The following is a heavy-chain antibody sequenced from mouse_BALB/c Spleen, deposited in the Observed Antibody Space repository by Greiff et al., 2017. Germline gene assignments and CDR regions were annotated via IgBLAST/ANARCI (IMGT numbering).Heavy chain of an antibody. V-gene: IGHV5-17*02. Sequence: EVQRVESGGGLVQPGGSRKLSCAASGFTFSSFGMHWVRQAPEKGLEWVAYISSGSSTIYYADTVKGRFTISRDNPKNTLFLQMTSLRSEDTAMYYCARSARATYYFDYWGQGTTLTVSS. CDR2: ISSGSSTI. CDR3: ARSARATYYFDY. J-gene: IGHJ2*01. D-gene: IGHD3-1*01. CDR1: GFTFSSFG.